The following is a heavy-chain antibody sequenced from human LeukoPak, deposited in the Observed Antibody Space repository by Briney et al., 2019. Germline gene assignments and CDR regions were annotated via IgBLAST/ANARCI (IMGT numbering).Heavy chain of an antibody. CDR3: ARVGYSDFWSGYYWDY. CDR2: ISSSGTTI. D-gene: IGHD3-3*01. Sequence: GGSLRLSCAASAFTFKTHWMTWVRQAPGKGLEWISYISSSGTTIYYADSVQGRFIISRDNARNSLYLQMNSLRAEDTAVYYCARVGYSDFWSGYYWDYWGQGTLATVSS. V-gene: IGHV3-48*01. CDR1: AFTFKTHW. J-gene: IGHJ4*02.